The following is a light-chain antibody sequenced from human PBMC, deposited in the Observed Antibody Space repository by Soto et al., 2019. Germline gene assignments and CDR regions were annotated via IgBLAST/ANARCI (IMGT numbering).Light chain of an antibody. J-gene: IGLJ6*01. Sequence: QSVLTQPASVSGSPGQSITISCTGSGRDIGAYDYVSWYQQHPGKAPKLLIYGVKNRPSGVSYRFSASKSAFTASLTISGLQAEDEAHYYCSSYTTSYAYVFGRGTKLTVL. CDR1: GRDIGAYDY. CDR3: SSYTTSYAYV. CDR2: GVK. V-gene: IGLV2-14*01.